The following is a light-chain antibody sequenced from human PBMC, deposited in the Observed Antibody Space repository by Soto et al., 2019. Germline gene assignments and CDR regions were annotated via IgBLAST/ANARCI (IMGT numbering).Light chain of an antibody. J-gene: IGLJ2*01. CDR3: SSYTDIPSLDVV. CDR2: DVS. CDR1: TSDVGTYDY. V-gene: IGLV2-14*01. Sequence: QSALTQPASVSGSLGQSITISCTGTTSDVGTYDYISWYQQRPAKAPKLTIYDVSNRPSGVSNRFSGSKSGNTASLTISGLQAEDEADYYCSSYTDIPSLDVVFGGGTQLTVL.